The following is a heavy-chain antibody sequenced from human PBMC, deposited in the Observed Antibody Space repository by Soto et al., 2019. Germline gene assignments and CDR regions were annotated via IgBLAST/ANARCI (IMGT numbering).Heavy chain of an antibody. J-gene: IGHJ4*02. CDR2: ISYDGSNK. D-gene: IGHD6-13*01. CDR3: AKELGIAAAVPG. Sequence: QVQLVESGGGVVQPGRSLRLSCAASGFTFSSYGMHWVRQAPGKGLEWVAVISYDGSNKYYADSVKGRFTISRDNSKNTLYLQMNGLRAEDTAVYYCAKELGIAAAVPGWGQGTLVTVSS. CDR1: GFTFSSYG. V-gene: IGHV3-30*18.